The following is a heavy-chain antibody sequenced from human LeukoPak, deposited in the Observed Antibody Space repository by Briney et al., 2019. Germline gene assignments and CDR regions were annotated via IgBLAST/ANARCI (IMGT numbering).Heavy chain of an antibody. CDR1: GFSVSRNF. V-gene: IGHV3-53*01. CDR2: TYSGGYT. CDR3: ARERGENFYGGGDRYYYFMDV. D-gene: IGHD3-16*01. J-gene: IGHJ6*03. Sequence: GGSLRLSCAASGFSVSRNFMSWVRQAPGKGLEWVSRTYSGGYTYFADSVKGRFTISRDNSENTLYLQMNSLRVDDTAVYYCARERGENFYGGGDRYYYFMDVWGKGTTVTVSS.